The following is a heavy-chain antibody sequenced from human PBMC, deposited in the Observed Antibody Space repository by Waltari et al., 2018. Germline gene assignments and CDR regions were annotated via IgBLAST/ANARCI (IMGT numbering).Heavy chain of an antibody. CDR2: INPNSGGT. V-gene: IGHV1-2*02. J-gene: IGHJ3*02. Sequence: QVQLVQSGAEVKKPGASVKVSCKASGYTFTGYYMHWVRQAPGQGLEWMGWINPNSGGTNYAQKFQGRVTMTRDTSISTAYMELSRLRSDDTAVYYCARGGLKEEGTLTAVASSRNAFDIWGQGTMVTVSS. D-gene: IGHD6-19*01. CDR3: ARGGLKEEGTLTAVASSRNAFDI. CDR1: GYTFTGYY.